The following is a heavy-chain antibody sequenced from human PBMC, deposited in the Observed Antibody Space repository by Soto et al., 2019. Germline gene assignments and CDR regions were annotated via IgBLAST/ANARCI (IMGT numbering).Heavy chain of an antibody. V-gene: IGHV3-23*01. CDR2: ISGSGGST. D-gene: IGHD6-13*01. CDR3: AKDLVSSSWNYYYYGMDV. CDR1: GFTFSSYA. J-gene: IGHJ6*02. Sequence: EVQLLESGGGLVQPGGSLRLSCAASGFTFSSYAMSWVRQAPGKGLEWVSAISGSGGSTYYADSVKGRFTISRDNSKNTLHLQMNSLRAEDTAVYYCAKDLVSSSWNYYYYGMDVWGQGTTVTVSS.